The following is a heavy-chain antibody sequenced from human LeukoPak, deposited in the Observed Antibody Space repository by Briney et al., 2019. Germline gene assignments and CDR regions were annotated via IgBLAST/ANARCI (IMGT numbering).Heavy chain of an antibody. V-gene: IGHV1-3*04. CDR3: ARVGGSWPYYYGMDV. D-gene: IGHD6-13*01. CDR1: GYTFISYP. J-gene: IGHJ6*02. Sequence: ASVKVSCKASGYTFISYPMHWVRQAPGQRLEWMGWIDTGNGNTKYSQKFQDRVTITRDTSANTAYMELSSLRSEDTAVYFCARVGGSWPYYYGMDVWGQGTTVTVSS. CDR2: IDTGNGNT.